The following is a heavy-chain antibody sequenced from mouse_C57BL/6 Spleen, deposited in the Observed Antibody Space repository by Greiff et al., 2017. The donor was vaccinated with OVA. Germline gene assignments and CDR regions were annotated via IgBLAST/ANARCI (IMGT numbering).Heavy chain of an antibody. CDR1: GFTFSDYY. CDR2: INYDGSST. Sequence: EVQRVESEGGLVQPGSSMKLSCTASGFTFSDYYMAWVRQVPEKGLEWVANINYDGSSTYYLDSLKSRFIISRDNAKNILYLQMSSLKSEDTATYYCAREEGTSWYFDVWGTGTTVTVSS. CDR3: AREEGTSWYFDV. J-gene: IGHJ1*03. V-gene: IGHV5-16*01. D-gene: IGHD3-3*01.